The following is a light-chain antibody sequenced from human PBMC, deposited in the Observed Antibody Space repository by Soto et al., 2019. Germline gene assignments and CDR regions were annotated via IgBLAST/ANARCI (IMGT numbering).Light chain of an antibody. J-gene: IGKJ4*01. V-gene: IGKV1-13*02. Sequence: AIQLTQSPSSLSASVGDRVTITCRASEGINTGVAWYQQKPGKSPKLLIYETSNLASGVSLRFSGTGYGTPFSRALGGLQPEDFATYHCQQFSAYPLTFGGGTKVEIK. CDR2: ETS. CDR1: EGINTG. CDR3: QQFSAYPLT.